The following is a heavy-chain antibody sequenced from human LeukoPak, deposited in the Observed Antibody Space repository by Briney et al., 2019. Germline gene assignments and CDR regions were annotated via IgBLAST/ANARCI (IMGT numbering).Heavy chain of an antibody. CDR1: GYTFTSYG. V-gene: IGHV1-18*04. Sequence: ASVKVSCKASGYTFTSYGISWVRQAPGQGLEWMGWISAYNGNTNYAQKLQGRVTMTTDTSTSTAYMELRSLRSDDTAVYYCARIPGYCSSTSCSWVWAFDYWGQETLVTVSS. CDR3: ARIPGYCSSTSCSWVWAFDY. D-gene: IGHD2-2*01. J-gene: IGHJ4*02. CDR2: ISAYNGNT.